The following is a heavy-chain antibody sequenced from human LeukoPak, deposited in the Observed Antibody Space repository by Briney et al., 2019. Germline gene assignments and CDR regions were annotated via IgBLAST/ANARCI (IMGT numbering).Heavy chain of an antibody. CDR3: ARQAICGANCYYRHLDL. J-gene: IGHJ4*02. Sequence: TGGSLRLSGAAPGFTFISYRMNWVRQAPGKGLEWVSYTPSSGKTIYYADSVKGRFTISRDNAKNSLYLQMSSLRAEDTALYYCARQAICGANCYYRHLDLWGQGTLVTVSS. CDR2: TPSSGKTI. D-gene: IGHD2-21*01. V-gene: IGHV3-48*01. CDR1: GFTFISYR.